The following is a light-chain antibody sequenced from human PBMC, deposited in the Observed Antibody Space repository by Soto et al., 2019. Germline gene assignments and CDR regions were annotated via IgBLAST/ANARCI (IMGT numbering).Light chain of an antibody. CDR1: NSNIGAGYD. J-gene: IGLJ3*02. CDR3: QSYDSSLSAWV. Sequence: QLVLTQPPSVSGAPGQTVTISCTGNNSNIGAGYDVHWYHQLPGTAPQLLIYANSNRPSGVPDRFSGSKSGTSAALAITGLPAEDEADYYCQSYDSSLSAWVFGGGTKVTVL. CDR2: ANS. V-gene: IGLV1-40*01.